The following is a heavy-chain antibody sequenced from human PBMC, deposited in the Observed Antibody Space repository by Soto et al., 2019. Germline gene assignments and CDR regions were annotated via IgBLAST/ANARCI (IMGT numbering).Heavy chain of an antibody. J-gene: IGHJ6*02. CDR2: ISDRGSA. V-gene: IGHV4-4*02. CDR3: TRSTHAMNGGSHYMALDDDLVTGMDV. D-gene: IGHD3-16*01. Sequence: QVQLQESGPRLVRPSGALSLTCSVSGASITSGHWWTWVRQSPGKGLEWIGEISDRGSAYSNPSLKSRVSLSVDKSQNLFSLRLTSVTAAETAIYYFTRSTHAMNGGSHYMALDDDLVTGMDVWGPGTTVTVSS. CDR1: GASITSGHW.